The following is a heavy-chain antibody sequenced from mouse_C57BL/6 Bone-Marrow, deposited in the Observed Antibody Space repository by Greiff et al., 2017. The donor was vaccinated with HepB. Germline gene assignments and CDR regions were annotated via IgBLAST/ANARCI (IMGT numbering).Heavy chain of an antibody. J-gene: IGHJ3*01. V-gene: IGHV1-80*01. CDR1: GYAFSSYW. CDR3: ARGYYGSSPGWFAY. CDR2: IYPGDGDT. D-gene: IGHD1-1*01. Sequence: QVQLQQSGAELVKPGASVKISCKASGYAFSSYWMNWVKQRPGKGLEWIGQIYPGDGDTNYNGKFKGKATLTADKSSSTANMQLSSLTSEDYAVYFCARGYYGSSPGWFAYWGQGTLVTVSA.